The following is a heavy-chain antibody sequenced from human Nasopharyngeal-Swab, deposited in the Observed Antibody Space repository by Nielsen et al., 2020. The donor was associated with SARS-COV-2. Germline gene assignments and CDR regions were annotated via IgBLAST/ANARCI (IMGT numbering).Heavy chain of an antibody. D-gene: IGHD1-26*01. Sequence: VRQAPGKGLEWVANIKQDGSEKYYVDSVKGRFTISRDNAKNSLYLQMNSLRAEDTAVYYCARDADSGSYAPVGMDVWDQGTTVTVSS. J-gene: IGHJ6*02. V-gene: IGHV3-7*01. CDR3: ARDADSGSYAPVGMDV. CDR2: IKQDGSEK.